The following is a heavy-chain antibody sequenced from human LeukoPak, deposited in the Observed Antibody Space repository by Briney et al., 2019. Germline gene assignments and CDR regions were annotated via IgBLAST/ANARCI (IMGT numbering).Heavy chain of an antibody. Sequence: GESLRLSCAASGFAFNTYSMSWVRQAPGKGLEWVSAISGSGGSTYYADSVKGRFTISRDNSKNTLYLQMNSLRAEDTAVYYCAKERDFVVVVAASYYFDYWGQGTLVTVSS. J-gene: IGHJ4*02. CDR3: AKERDFVVVVAASYYFDY. CDR1: GFAFNTYS. D-gene: IGHD2-15*01. V-gene: IGHV3-23*01. CDR2: ISGSGGST.